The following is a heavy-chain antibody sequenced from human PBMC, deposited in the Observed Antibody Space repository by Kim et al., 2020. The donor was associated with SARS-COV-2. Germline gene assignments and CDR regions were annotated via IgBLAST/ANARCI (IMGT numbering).Heavy chain of an antibody. V-gene: IGHV4-59*13. Sequence: SETLSLTCTVSGGSISSYYWSWIRQPPGKGLEWIGYIYYSGSTNYNPSLKSRVTISVDTSKNQFSLKLSSVTAADTAVYYCARGVPSIVVVTAMRGAFDIWGQGTMVTVSS. D-gene: IGHD2-21*02. CDR2: IYYSGST. J-gene: IGHJ3*02. CDR1: GGSISSYY. CDR3: ARGVPSIVVVTAMRGAFDI.